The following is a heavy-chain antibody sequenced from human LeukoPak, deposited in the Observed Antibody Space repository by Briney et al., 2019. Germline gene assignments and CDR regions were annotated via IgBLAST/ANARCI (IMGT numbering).Heavy chain of an antibody. D-gene: IGHD1-7*01. J-gene: IGHJ4*02. Sequence: SQTLSLTCTVSGGSISSGGYYWSWIRQHPGKGLEWIGYIYYSGSTYYNPSLKSRVTISVDTSKNQFSLKLSSVTAADTAVYYCARQRAENWNYSYYFDYWGQGTLVTVSS. V-gene: IGHV4-31*03. CDR1: GGSISSGGYY. CDR3: ARQRAENWNYSYYFDY. CDR2: IYYSGST.